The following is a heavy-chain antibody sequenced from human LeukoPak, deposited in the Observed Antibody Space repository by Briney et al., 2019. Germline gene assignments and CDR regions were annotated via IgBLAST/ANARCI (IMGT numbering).Heavy chain of an antibody. CDR2: IYSGGST. CDR3: ARDHSSSSEQYYYYGMDV. J-gene: IGHJ6*02. Sequence: GGSLRLSCAASGFTVSSNYMSWVRQAPGKGLEWVSVIYSGGSTYYADSVKGRFTISRDNSKNTLYLQMNSLRAEDTAVCYCARDHSSSSEQYYYYGMDVWGQGTTVTVSS. D-gene: IGHD6-6*01. V-gene: IGHV3-66*01. CDR1: GFTVSSNY.